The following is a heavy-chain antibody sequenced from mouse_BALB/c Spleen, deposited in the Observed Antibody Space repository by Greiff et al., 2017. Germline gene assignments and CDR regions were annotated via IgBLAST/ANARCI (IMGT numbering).Heavy chain of an antibody. CDR1: GYSITSDYA. CDR3: ARFSWNFDY. Sequence: EVKLQESGPGLVKPSQSLSLTCTVTGYSITSDYAWNWIRQFPGNKLEWMGYISYSGSTSYNPSLKSRISITRDTSKNQFFLQLNSVTTEDTATYYCARFSWNFDYWGQGTTLTVSS. V-gene: IGHV3-2*02. CDR2: ISYSGST. J-gene: IGHJ2*01.